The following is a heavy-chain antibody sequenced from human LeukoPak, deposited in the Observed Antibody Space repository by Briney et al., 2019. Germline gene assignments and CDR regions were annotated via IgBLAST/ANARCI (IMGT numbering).Heavy chain of an antibody. CDR1: GESFSGYY. CDR2: INHSGST. D-gene: IGHD2-8*01. Sequence: SETLSLTCAVYGESFSGYYWSWIRQPPGKGLEWIGEINHSGSTNYNPSLKSRVTISVDTSKNQFSLKLSSVTAADTAVYYCAIMVPHSTYFDYWGQGTLVTVSS. V-gene: IGHV4-34*01. CDR3: AIMVPHSTYFDY. J-gene: IGHJ4*02.